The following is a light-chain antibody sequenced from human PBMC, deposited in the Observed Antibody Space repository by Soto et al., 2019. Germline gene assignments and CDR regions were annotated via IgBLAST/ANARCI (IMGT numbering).Light chain of an antibody. J-gene: IGKJ1*01. Sequence: DIQITQSPSTLSASVVDIVTITCRASQSISSWLAWYQQKPGKAPKLLIYDASSLESGVPSRFSGSGSGTEFTLTISSLQSEDFAVYYCQQYNNWPPWTFGQGTKVDIK. CDR2: DAS. CDR1: QSISSW. V-gene: IGKV1-5*01. CDR3: QQYNNWPPWT.